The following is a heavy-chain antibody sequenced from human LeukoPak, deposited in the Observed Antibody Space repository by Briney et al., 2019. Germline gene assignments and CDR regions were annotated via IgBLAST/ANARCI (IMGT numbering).Heavy chain of an antibody. CDR3: TTLHPRGYCSGGSCYSLDLDY. V-gene: IGHV1-2*02. CDR2: INPDSGNT. J-gene: IGHJ4*02. Sequence: GASVKVSCKASGYTFTGYYMHWVRQAPGQGLEFMGWINPDSGNTGYAQKFQGRVTMTRDTSISTAYMELSRLRSDDTAVYYCTTLHPRGYCSGGSCYSLDLDYWGQGTLVTVSS. D-gene: IGHD2-15*01. CDR1: GYTFTGYY.